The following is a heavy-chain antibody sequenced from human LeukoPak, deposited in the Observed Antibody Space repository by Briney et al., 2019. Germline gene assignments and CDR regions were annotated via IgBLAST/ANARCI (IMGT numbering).Heavy chain of an antibody. Sequence: GGSLRLSCSASGFTFSSYAMHWVRQAPGKGLEYVSAISSNGGSTYYADSVKGRFTISRDNSKNTLYLQMSSPRAEDTAVYYCVKGIAVAPGGWFDPWGQGTLVTVSS. CDR2: ISSNGGST. D-gene: IGHD6-19*01. CDR3: VKGIAVAPGGWFDP. J-gene: IGHJ5*02. CDR1: GFTFSSYA. V-gene: IGHV3-64D*06.